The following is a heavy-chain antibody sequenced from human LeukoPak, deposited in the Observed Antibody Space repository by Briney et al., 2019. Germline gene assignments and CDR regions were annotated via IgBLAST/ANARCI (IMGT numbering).Heavy chain of an antibody. V-gene: IGHV3-15*01. J-gene: IGHJ6*02. CDR2: IKSKTDGGTT. D-gene: IGHD6-6*01. CDR1: GFTFSNAW. CDR3: TTDSSIAARRRYGMDV. Sequence: GGSLRLSCAASGFTFSNAWMSWVRQAPGKGLEWVGRIKSKTDGGTTDYAAPVKGRFTISRDESKNTLYLQMNSLKTEDTAVYYCTTDSSIAARRRYGMDVWGQGTTVTVSS.